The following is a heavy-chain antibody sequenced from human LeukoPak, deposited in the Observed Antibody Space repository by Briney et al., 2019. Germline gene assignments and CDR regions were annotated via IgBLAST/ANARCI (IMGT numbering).Heavy chain of an antibody. CDR1: GGSISSGSYY. Sequence: SETLSLTCTVSGGSISSGSYYWSWIRQPAGKGLEWIGRIYTSGSTNYNPSLKSRVTISVDTSKNQFSLKLSSVTAADTAVYYCASWGSRPRYYYYYMDVWGKGTTVTVSS. V-gene: IGHV4-61*02. D-gene: IGHD3-16*01. J-gene: IGHJ6*03. CDR3: ASWGSRPRYYYYYMDV. CDR2: IYTSGST.